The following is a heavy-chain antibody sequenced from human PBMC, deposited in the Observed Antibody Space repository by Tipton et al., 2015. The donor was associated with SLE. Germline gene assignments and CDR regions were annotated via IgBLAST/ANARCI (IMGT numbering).Heavy chain of an antibody. CDR2: VYYSGST. D-gene: IGHD1-26*01. J-gene: IGHJ5*02. Sequence: TLSLTCSVSGGSFSTHHWSWIRQPPGKGLEWIGNVYYSGSTNYNPSLKSRVTISVDTSKNHFSLQLNSVTAADTAVYYCARDTSGGYNWFDPWGQGTLVTVSS. V-gene: IGHV4-59*11. CDR3: ARDTSGGYNWFDP. CDR1: GGSFSTHH.